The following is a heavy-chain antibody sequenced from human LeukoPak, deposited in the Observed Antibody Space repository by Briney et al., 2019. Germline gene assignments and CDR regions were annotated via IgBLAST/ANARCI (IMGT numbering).Heavy chain of an antibody. J-gene: IGHJ4*02. V-gene: IGHV1-18*01. D-gene: IGHD2-2*01. Sequence: ASVKVSCKASGYTFTSYGIRWVRQAPGQGLEWMGWISAYNGNTNYAQKLQGRVTMTTDTSTRTAYMELRSLRSDDTAVYYCAREGYCSSTSCYGSRYFDYWGQGTLVTVSS. CDR1: GYTFTSYG. CDR3: AREGYCSSTSCYGSRYFDY. CDR2: ISAYNGNT.